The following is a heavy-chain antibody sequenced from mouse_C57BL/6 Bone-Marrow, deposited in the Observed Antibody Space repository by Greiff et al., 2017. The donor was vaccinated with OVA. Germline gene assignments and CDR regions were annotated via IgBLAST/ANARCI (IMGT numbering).Heavy chain of an antibody. CDR2: IDPSDSYT. CDR3: AIEFFSFSDSIDY. V-gene: IGHV1-69*01. J-gene: IGHJ4*01. CDR1: GYTFTSYW. Sequence: VQLHQPGAELVMPGASVKLSCKASGYTFTSYWMHWVKQRPGQGLEWIGEIDPSDSYTNYNQKFKGKSTLTVDKSSSTAYMQLSSLTSEYSAFYYCAIEFFSFSDSIDYWGQGPSVTVSS.